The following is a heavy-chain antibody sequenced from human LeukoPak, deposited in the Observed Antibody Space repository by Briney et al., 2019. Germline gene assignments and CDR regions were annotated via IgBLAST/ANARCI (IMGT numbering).Heavy chain of an antibody. D-gene: IGHD3-16*01. CDR1: GGSFSGYY. CDR2: INHSGST. CDR3: ARRLITFGGVVDAFDI. J-gene: IGHJ3*02. V-gene: IGHV4-34*01. Sequence: SETLSLTCADYGGSFSGYYWSWIRQPPGKGLEWMGEINHSGSTNYTPSLKSRVTISVDTSKNQFSLKLSSVTAADTAVYYCARRLITFGGVVDAFDIWGQGTMVTVSS.